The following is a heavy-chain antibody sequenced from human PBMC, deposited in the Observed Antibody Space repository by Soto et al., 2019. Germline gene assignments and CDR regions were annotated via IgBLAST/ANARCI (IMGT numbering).Heavy chain of an antibody. D-gene: IGHD3-3*01. CDR1: GFTFNDAW. Sequence: GSLRLSCVVSGFTFNDAWLSWVLQAPVKGLEWVGRIKTKSDGAPMDHGASAKGRFTISRDESTNTLYLHINGLKTEDTAVYYCRFLEWSVPYYYSTLDVWGQGTPVTVSS. V-gene: IGHV3-15*01. CDR2: IKTKSDGAPM. CDR3: RFLEWSVPYYYSTLDV. J-gene: IGHJ6*02.